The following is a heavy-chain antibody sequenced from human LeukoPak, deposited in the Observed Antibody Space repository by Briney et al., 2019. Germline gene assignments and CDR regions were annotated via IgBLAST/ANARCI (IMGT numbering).Heavy chain of an antibody. V-gene: IGHV1-2*02. D-gene: IGHD6-13*01. Sequence: ASVKVSCKASGYTFTGYYMHWVRQAPGQGLEWMGWINSNSGGTNYAQKFQGRVTMTRDTSISTAYMELSRLRSDDTAVYYCARAGEIAAAGTLYNWVDPWGQGTLVTVSS. CDR1: GYTFTGYY. J-gene: IGHJ5*02. CDR3: ARAGEIAAAGTLYNWVDP. CDR2: INSNSGGT.